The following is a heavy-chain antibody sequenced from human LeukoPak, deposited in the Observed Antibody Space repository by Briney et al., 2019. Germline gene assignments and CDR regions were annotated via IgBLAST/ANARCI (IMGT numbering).Heavy chain of an antibody. J-gene: IGHJ4*02. CDR1: GGSISSSSYY. D-gene: IGHD3-22*01. V-gene: IGHV4-39*01. Sequence: SETLSLTCTVSGGSISSSSYYWGWIRQPPGKGLEWIGSIYYSGSTHYNPSLKSRVTISVDTSKNQFSLKLSSVTAADTAVYYCARSGYDSSGYHDYWGQGTLVTVSS. CDR3: ARSGYDSSGYHDY. CDR2: IYYSGST.